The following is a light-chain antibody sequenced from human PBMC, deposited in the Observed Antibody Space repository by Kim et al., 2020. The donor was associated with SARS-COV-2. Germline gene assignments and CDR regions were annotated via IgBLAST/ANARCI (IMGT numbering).Light chain of an antibody. CDR1: KLGDKY. CDR3: QAWDSSTVVV. V-gene: IGLV3-1*01. CDR2: QDS. Sequence: SYELTQPPSVSVSPGQIASINCSGDKLGDKYACWYQQKPGQSPVLVIYQDSKRPSGIPERFSGSNSGNTATLTISGTQAMDEADYYCQAWDSSTVVVFGGGTQLTVL. J-gene: IGLJ2*01.